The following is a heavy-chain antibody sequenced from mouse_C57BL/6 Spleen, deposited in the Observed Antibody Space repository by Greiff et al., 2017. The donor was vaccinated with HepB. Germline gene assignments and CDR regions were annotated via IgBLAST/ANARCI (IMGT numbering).Heavy chain of an antibody. CDR2: IYPGDGDT. D-gene: IGHD2-2*01. CDR3: ARVGYDEYFDV. V-gene: IGHV1-82*01. Sequence: QVQLQQSGPELVKPGASVKISCKASGYAFSSSWMNWVKQRPGKGLEWIGRIYPGDGDTNYNGKFKGKATLTADKSSSTAYMQLSSLTSEDSAVYFCARVGYDEYFDVWGTGTTVTVSS. CDR1: GYAFSSSW. J-gene: IGHJ1*03.